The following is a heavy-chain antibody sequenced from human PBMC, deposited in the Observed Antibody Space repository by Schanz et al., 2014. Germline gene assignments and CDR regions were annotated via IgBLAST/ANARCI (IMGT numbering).Heavy chain of an antibody. J-gene: IGHJ5*02. CDR1: GGSIRGYY. Sequence: QVQLQESGPGLVKPSETLSLTCTVSGGSIRGYYCSWIRQPPGKGLEWIGYVHSSGSTNYNSSLKSRAPISVDTSKTQFPRKWSSVPAADTAVYYCARHLPGGYNNHGWFDPWGQGTLVTVSS. CDR2: VHSSGST. CDR3: ARHLPGGYNNHGWFDP. D-gene: IGHD4-4*01. V-gene: IGHV4-59*08.